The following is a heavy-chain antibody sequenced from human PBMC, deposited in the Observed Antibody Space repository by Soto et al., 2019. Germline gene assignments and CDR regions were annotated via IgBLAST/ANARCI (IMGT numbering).Heavy chain of an antibody. D-gene: IGHD6-13*01. V-gene: IGHV4-30-4*01. CDR2: IYYSGTT. J-gene: IGHJ4*02. CDR1: GGSISSGDYY. CDR3: ARAKQQLAAIDY. Sequence: QVQLQESGPGLVKPSQTLSLTCTVSGGSISSGDYYWSWIRQPPGKVLEWIGYIYYSGTTYYNPSLKSRVTISVDTSKNQFSLKLSSVTAADTAVYYCARAKQQLAAIDYWGQGTLVTVSS.